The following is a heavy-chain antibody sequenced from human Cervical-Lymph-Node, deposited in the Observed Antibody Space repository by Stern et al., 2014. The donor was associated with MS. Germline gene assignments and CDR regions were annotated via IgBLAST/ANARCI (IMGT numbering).Heavy chain of an antibody. Sequence: QVQLVQSGAEVKKPGSSVKVSCKASGGTFSSYAISWVRQAPGQGLEWMGGIIPIFGTANYAQKFQGRVTITADESTSTAYMELSSLRSEDPAVYYCGRSSPPPFRNGVCYTCFDYWGQGTLVTVSS. J-gene: IGHJ4*02. D-gene: IGHD2-8*01. CDR3: GRSSPPPFRNGVCYTCFDY. CDR1: GGTFSSYA. V-gene: IGHV1-69*01. CDR2: IIPIFGTA.